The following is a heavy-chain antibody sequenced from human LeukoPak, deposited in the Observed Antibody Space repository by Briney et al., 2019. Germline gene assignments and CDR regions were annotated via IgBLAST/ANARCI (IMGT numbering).Heavy chain of an antibody. Sequence: PSETLSLTCAVYGGSFSGYYWSWIRQPPGKGLEWIGEINHSGSTNYNPSLKSRVTISVDTSKNQFSLKLSSVTAADTAVYYCASGPPNNWFDPWGQGTLVTVSS. CDR2: INHSGST. CDR3: ASGPPNNWFDP. V-gene: IGHV4-34*01. CDR1: GGSFSGYY. J-gene: IGHJ5*02.